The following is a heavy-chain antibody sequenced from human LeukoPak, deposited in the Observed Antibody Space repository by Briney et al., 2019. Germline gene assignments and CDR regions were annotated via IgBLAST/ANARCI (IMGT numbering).Heavy chain of an antibody. CDR2: INPKSGDT. CDR3: AREDIYTSLSLDY. Sequence: ASVEVSCKASGYTFTGQYYRHWVRQAPGQGLEWMGWINPKSGDTNYAQKFQGRVTMARDTSISTAYMELTRLRYDDTAVYYCAREDIYTSLSLDYWGQGTLVTVSS. V-gene: IGHV1-2*02. D-gene: IGHD2-2*02. J-gene: IGHJ4*02. CDR1: GYTFTGQYY.